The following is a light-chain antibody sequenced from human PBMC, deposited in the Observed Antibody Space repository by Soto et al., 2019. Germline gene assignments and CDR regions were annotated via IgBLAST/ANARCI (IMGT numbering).Light chain of an antibody. V-gene: IGLV1-40*01. CDR2: GDN. Sequence: QSVLTQPPSVSGVPGQRVSISCTGSTSNIGAPYDVHWYQHLPGTAPKLLIYGDNNRPSGVPDRFSGSKSGTSASLAITRLQAEDEADYYCQSYDISLHNYVFGTGTKLTVL. CDR3: QSYDISLHNYV. CDR1: TSNIGAPYD. J-gene: IGLJ1*01.